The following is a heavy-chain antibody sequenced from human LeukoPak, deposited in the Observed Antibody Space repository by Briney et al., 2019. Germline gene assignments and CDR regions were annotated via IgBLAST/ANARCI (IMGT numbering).Heavy chain of an antibody. V-gene: IGHV1-2*02. D-gene: IGHD6-19*01. CDR2: IDPESGDT. CDR1: GYIFTGYY. J-gene: IGHJ5*02. Sequence: ASVKVSCKASGYIFTGYYMHWLRQAPGQGLEWMGWIDPESGDTNYAQKFRDKITMTRDTYMKTGYMELSSLRYDDTAVYYCAREEYSSGWYRGGWFDPWGQGTQVTVSS. CDR3: AREEYSSGWYRGGWFDP.